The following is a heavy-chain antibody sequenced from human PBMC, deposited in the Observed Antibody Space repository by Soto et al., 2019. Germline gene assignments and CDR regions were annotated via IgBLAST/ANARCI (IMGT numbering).Heavy chain of an antibody. V-gene: IGHV3-30*18. CDR3: AKEIGYSYGLGYYYYGMAV. Sequence: PGGSLRLSCAASGFTFSSYGMHWVRQAPGKGLEWVAVISYDGSNKYYADSVKGRFTISRDNSKNTLYLQMNSLRAEDTAVYYCAKEIGYSYGLGYYYYGMAVWGQGTTVTVSS. D-gene: IGHD5-18*01. CDR2: ISYDGSNK. CDR1: GFTFSSYG. J-gene: IGHJ6*02.